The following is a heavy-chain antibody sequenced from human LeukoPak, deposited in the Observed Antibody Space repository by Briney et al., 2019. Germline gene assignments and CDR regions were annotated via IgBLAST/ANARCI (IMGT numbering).Heavy chain of an antibody. J-gene: IGHJ6*02. D-gene: IGHD3-10*01. V-gene: IGHV1-46*01. CDR3: AREDGSGSYYYYYYGMDV. CDR1: GYTFTSYY. Sequence: ASVKVSCKASGYTFTSYYMHWVRQAPGQGLEWMGIINPSGGSTSYAQKFQGRVTMTRDTSTSTVYMELSSLRSEDTAVYYCAREDGSGSYYYYYYGMDVWGQGTTVNVSS. CDR2: INPSGGST.